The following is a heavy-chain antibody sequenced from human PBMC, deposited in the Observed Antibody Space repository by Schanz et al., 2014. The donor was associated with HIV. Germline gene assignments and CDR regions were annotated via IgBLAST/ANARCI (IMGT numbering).Heavy chain of an antibody. D-gene: IGHD3-9*01. CDR2: ISWNRGNI. J-gene: IGHJ4*02. V-gene: IGHV3-9*01. CDR1: TFTFSTYA. CDR3: AKDAARIYYDILTGPFDS. Sequence: EVQLVESGGGLVKPGGSLRLSCAASTFTFSTYAMSWVRQAPGKGLEGVSGISWNRGNIAYADSVRGRFTISRDNAKNSLYLQMNSLRGEDTALYYCAKDAARIYYDILTGPFDSWGQGTLVTVSS.